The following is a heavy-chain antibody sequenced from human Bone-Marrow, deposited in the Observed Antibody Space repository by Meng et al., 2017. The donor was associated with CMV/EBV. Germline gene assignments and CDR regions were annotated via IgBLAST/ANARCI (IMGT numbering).Heavy chain of an antibody. CDR1: GYTFTSYY. V-gene: IGHV1-46*01. CDR2: INPSGGTT. D-gene: IGHD6-19*01. CDR3: ATELDSSGWTHPGY. Sequence: ASVKVSCKASGYTFTSYYIHWVRQAPGQGLEWMGIINPSGGTTTYAQRFKGRVTMTRDTSPSTVYMELSSLISEDTAVYYCATELDSSGWTHPGYWGQGTLVTVSS. J-gene: IGHJ4*02.